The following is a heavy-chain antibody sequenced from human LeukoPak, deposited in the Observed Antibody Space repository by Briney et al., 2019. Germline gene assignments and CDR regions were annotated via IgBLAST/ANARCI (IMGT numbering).Heavy chain of an antibody. CDR3: AGGAPIWFGELFFHVFDY. CDR1: GGSISSYY. Sequence: PSETLSLTCTVSGGSISSYYWSWIRQPPGKGLEWIGYIYYSGSTNYNPSLKSRVTISVDTSKNQFSLKLSSVTAADTAVYYCAGGAPIWFGELFFHVFDYWGQGTLVTVSS. V-gene: IGHV4-59*08. CDR2: IYYSGST. J-gene: IGHJ4*02. D-gene: IGHD3-10*01.